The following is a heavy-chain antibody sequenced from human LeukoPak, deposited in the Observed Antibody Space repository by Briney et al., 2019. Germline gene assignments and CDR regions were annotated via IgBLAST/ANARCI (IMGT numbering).Heavy chain of an antibody. J-gene: IGHJ4*02. Sequence: GSLRLSCAASGFTFSSYAMSWVRQPPGKGLEWIGEINHSGSTNYNPSLKSRVTISVDTSKNQFSLKLSSVTAADTAVYYCARAPYYYDSSGYYPRFDYWGQGTLVTVSS. V-gene: IGHV4-34*01. CDR3: ARAPYYYDSSGYYPRFDY. CDR2: INHSGST. CDR1: GFTFSSYA. D-gene: IGHD3-22*01.